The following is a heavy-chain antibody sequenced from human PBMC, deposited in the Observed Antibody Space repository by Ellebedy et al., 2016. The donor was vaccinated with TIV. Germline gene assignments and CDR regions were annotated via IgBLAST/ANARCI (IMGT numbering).Heavy chain of an antibody. CDR2: INHSGST. CDR1: GGSISGYY. D-gene: IGHD4-17*01. V-gene: IGHV4-34*01. Sequence: SETLSLTCTVSGGSISGYYWSWIRQPPGKGLEWIGEINHSGSTNYNPSLKSRVTISVDTSKNQFSLKLSSVTAADTAVYYCARASRVRLNRNDYWGQGTLVTVSS. CDR3: ARASRVRLNRNDY. J-gene: IGHJ4*02.